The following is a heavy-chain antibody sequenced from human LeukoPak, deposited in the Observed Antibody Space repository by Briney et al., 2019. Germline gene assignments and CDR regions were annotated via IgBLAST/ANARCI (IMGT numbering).Heavy chain of an antibody. J-gene: IGHJ3*02. CDR2: IYHSGST. CDR3: ARGRPYGGGYDDDAFDI. CDR1: GGSISSGGYS. Sequence: SETLSLTCAVSGGSISSGGYSWSWIRQPPGKGLEWIGYIYHSGSTYYNPSLKSRVTISVDRSKNQFSLKLSSVTAADTAVYYCARGRPYGGGYDDDAFDIWGQGTMSPSLQ. V-gene: IGHV4-30-2*01. D-gene: IGHD5-12*01.